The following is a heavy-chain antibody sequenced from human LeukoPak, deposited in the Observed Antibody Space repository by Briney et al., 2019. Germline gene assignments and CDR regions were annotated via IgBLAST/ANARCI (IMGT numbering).Heavy chain of an antibody. J-gene: IGHJ5*02. CDR2: ISGSGGST. CDR1: GFTFSSYA. CDR3: ARSGGPDDFWSGSIPNWFDP. V-gene: IGHV3-23*01. D-gene: IGHD3-3*01. Sequence: PGGSLRLSCAASGFTFSSYAMSWVRQAPGKGLEWVSAISGSGGSTYYADSVKGRFTISRDNAKNSLYLQMNSLRAEDTAVYYCARSGGPDDFWSGSIPNWFDPWGQGTLVTVSS.